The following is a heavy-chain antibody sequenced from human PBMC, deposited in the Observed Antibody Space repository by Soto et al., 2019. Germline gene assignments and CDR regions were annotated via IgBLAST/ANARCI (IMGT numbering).Heavy chain of an antibody. Sequence: PSETLSLTCTFSCGSISSGDYYWSWIRQPPGKGLEWIGYIYYSGSTYYNPSLKSRVTISVDTSKNQFSLKLSSVTAADTAVYYCAGGAYSSSWYWFDPWGQGTLVTVSS. D-gene: IGHD6-13*01. CDR2: IYYSGST. V-gene: IGHV4-30-4*01. J-gene: IGHJ5*02. CDR3: AGGAYSSSWYWFDP. CDR1: CGSISSGDYY.